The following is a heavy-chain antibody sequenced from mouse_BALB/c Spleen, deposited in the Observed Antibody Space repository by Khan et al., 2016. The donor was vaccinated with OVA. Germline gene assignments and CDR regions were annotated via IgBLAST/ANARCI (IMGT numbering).Heavy chain of an antibody. CDR2: INPTSGYT. J-gene: IGHJ2*01. CDR3: ARDRIDY. V-gene: IGHV1-7*01. Sequence: VQLQQSGAELAKPGASVKMSCKASGYTFTSYWMHWIKQRPGQGLEWIGYINPTSGYTDYKQKFKDKATLTADKSSSTAYMQLSSLTSDDSAVYYGARDRIDYWGQGTALTVSS. CDR1: GYTFTSYW.